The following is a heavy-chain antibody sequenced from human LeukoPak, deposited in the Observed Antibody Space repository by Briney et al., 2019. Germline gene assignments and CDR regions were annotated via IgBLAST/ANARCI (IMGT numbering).Heavy chain of an antibody. Sequence: AETLSLTCTVSGGSIVSYYWSWIRQPPGKGREWIAYIYYTGSTNYNPSPKNRPTTSVKTSKNHFPQKLSNMTAADTPVYYCARYLAAGYFDLWGRGTLVTVSS. CDR1: GGSIVSYY. CDR3: ARYLAAGYFDL. D-gene: IGHD6-25*01. CDR2: IYYTGST. V-gene: IGHV4-59*08. J-gene: IGHJ2*01.